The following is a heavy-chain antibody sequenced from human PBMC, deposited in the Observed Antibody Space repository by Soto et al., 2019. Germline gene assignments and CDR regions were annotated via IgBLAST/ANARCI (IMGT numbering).Heavy chain of an antibody. V-gene: IGHV3-21*01. Sequence: PGGSLRLSCAASRFTFSTYSMNWVRQTPGKGLEWVSSISSTTDYIYYADSVKGRFTISRDNVKNSLYLQMNSLRAEDTAVYYCARDLKPSTAVTLVLDSWGRGTLVTVSS. D-gene: IGHD2-2*01. CDR3: ARDLKPSTAVTLVLDS. J-gene: IGHJ4*02. CDR1: RFTFSTYS. CDR2: ISSTTDYI.